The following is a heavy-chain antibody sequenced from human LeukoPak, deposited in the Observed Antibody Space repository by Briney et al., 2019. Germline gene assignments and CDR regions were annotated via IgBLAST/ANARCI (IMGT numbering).Heavy chain of an antibody. CDR3: AREFYYYDSSGQIDY. J-gene: IGHJ4*02. Sequence: SVKVSCKASGGTFSSYTISWVRQAPGQGLEWMGRIIPILGIANYAQKFQGRVTITANKSTSTAYMELSSLRSEDTAVYYCAREFYYYDSSGQIDYWGQGTLVTVSS. D-gene: IGHD3-22*01. CDR2: IIPILGIA. CDR1: GGTFSSYT. V-gene: IGHV1-69*04.